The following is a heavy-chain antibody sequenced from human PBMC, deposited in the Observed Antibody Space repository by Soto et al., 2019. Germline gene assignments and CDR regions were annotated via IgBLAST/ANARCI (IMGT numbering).Heavy chain of an antibody. D-gene: IGHD3-10*01. CDR2: FNHNGHI. CDR3: ARALGGVTYLNL. Sequence: QVQLQQWGAGLLKPSETLSLTCAVSGGSCSGSYWTWVRQAPGKGLEWIGEFNHNGHINYNPSLESRVAITMDKSKKQCSLKVTAVAAADSAVYCCARALGGVTYLNLWGQGTLVTVSS. CDR1: GGSCSGSY. J-gene: IGHJ5*02. V-gene: IGHV4-34*01.